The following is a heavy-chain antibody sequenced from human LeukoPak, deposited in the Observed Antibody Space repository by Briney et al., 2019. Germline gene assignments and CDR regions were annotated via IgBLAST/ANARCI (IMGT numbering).Heavy chain of an antibody. V-gene: IGHV3-23*01. D-gene: IGHD2-21*01. Sequence: PGGSLRLSCVGSGFTFRSHAMSWVRQAPEKGLEFVSGIYESGGTTYYADSVKGRFSISRDNSKNTLYLQMDSLRGEDTAVYYCAKDFRIGYSAHFDYWGQGALVTVSS. J-gene: IGHJ4*02. CDR3: AKDFRIGYSAHFDY. CDR2: IYESGGTT. CDR1: GFTFRSHA.